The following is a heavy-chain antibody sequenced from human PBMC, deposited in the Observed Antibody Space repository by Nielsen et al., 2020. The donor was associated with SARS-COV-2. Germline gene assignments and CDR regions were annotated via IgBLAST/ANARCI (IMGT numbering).Heavy chain of an antibody. CDR3: ARGRRVGTTLFEY. CDR1: GFTFDDYA. J-gene: IGHJ4*02. D-gene: IGHD1-14*01. Sequence: SLKISCVGSGFTFDDYAMHWVRQAPGKGLEWVSGISWNSVSIDYADSVKGRFTISRDNAKSSLYLQMNSLRAEDTAFYYCARGRRVGTTLFEYWGQGTLVTVSS. V-gene: IGHV3-9*01. CDR2: ISWNSVSI.